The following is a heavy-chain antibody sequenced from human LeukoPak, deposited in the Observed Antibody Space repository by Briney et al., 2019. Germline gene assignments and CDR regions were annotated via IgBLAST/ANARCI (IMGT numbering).Heavy chain of an antibody. CDR3: ALKGGHYYHFDA. CDR2: MIGGGNT. Sequence: GGSLRLSCAGSGFTFSTYAMSWVRQAPGKGLEWVSGMIGGGNTYYADSVKGRFTISRDNSKNTLYLQMNSPRAEDTATYYCALKGGHYYHFDAWGQGTLVTVSS. V-gene: IGHV3-23*01. J-gene: IGHJ4*02. CDR1: GFTFSTYA. D-gene: IGHD3-22*01.